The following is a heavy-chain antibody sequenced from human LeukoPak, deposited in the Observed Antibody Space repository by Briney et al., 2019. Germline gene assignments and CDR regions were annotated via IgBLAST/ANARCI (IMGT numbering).Heavy chain of an antibody. Sequence: SETLSLTCAVYGGSFSGYYWSWIRQPPGKGLEWIGEINHSGSTNYNPSLKSRVTISVDTSKNQFSLKLSSVTAADTAVYYCAKVAYYYDSSPFDYWGQGTLVTVSS. J-gene: IGHJ4*02. CDR2: INHSGST. V-gene: IGHV4-34*01. CDR1: GGSFSGYY. D-gene: IGHD3-22*01. CDR3: AKVAYYYDSSPFDY.